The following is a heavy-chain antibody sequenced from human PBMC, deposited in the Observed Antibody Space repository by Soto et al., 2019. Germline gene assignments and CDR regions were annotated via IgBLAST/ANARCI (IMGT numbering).Heavy chain of an antibody. V-gene: IGHV3-74*01. D-gene: IGHD3-22*01. J-gene: IGHJ4*02. CDR1: GFTFSSYW. Sequence: LRLSCAASGFTFSSYWMHWVRQAPGKGLVCVSRINNDGSITTYADSVKGRFTISRDNAKNTLYLQMNSLRAEDTAVYYCAIRASYYDSSGYLDYWGQGTLVTVSS. CDR3: AIRASYYDSSGYLDY. CDR2: INNDGSIT.